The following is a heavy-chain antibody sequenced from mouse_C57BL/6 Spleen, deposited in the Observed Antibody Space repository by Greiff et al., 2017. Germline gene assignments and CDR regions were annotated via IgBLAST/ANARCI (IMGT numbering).Heavy chain of an antibody. J-gene: IGHJ2*01. V-gene: IGHV1-72*01. Sequence: QVQLQQPGAELVKPGASVKLSCKASGYTFTSYWMHWVKQRPGRGLEWIGRIDPNSGGTKYNEKFKSKATLTVDKPSSTAYMQLSSLTSGDSAVYYCAREGLRHFDYWGQGTTLTVSS. CDR2: IDPNSGGT. D-gene: IGHD2-4*01. CDR1: GYTFTSYW. CDR3: AREGLRHFDY.